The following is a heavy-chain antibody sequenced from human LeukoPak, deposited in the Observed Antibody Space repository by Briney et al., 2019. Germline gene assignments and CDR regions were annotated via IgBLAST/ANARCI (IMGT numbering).Heavy chain of an antibody. Sequence: ASVKVSCKASGYTFTSYGISWVRQAPGQGLEWMGWISAYNGNTNYAQKLQGRVTMTTDTSTSTAYMELRSLRSDDTAVYYCARARTRAIAAAGPKDYWGQGTLVTVSS. CDR3: ARARTRAIAAAGPKDY. J-gene: IGHJ4*02. CDR1: GYTFTSYG. CDR2: ISAYNGNT. V-gene: IGHV1-18*01. D-gene: IGHD6-13*01.